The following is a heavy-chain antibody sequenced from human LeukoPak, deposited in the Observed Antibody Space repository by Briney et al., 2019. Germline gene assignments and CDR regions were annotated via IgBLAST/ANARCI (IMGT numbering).Heavy chain of an antibody. CDR1: GGSFSVKY. J-gene: IGHJ4*02. V-gene: IGHV4-34*01. CDR3: ARDLMT. Sequence: SETLSLTCAVSGGSFSVKYWTWIRQPPGKGLEWIGEITYSGSIYYNPSLKSRVTISVDTSKNQFSLKLNSVTAADTAVYYCARDLMTWGQGTLVTVSS. CDR2: ITYSGSI.